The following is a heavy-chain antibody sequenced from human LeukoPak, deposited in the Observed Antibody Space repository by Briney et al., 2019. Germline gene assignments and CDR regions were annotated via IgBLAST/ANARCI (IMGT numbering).Heavy chain of an antibody. V-gene: IGHV3-66*02. Sequence: PGGSLRLSCAASGFTVSTNYMTWVRQAPGKGLEWVSVIYSGGSTYYADSVKGRFTISRDNSKNTLYLQMNSLRTEDTAVYYCAKGLTTVTTVAYWGQGTLVTVSS. CDR3: AKGLTTVTTVAY. CDR2: IYSGGST. D-gene: IGHD4-17*01. CDR1: GFTVSTNY. J-gene: IGHJ4*02.